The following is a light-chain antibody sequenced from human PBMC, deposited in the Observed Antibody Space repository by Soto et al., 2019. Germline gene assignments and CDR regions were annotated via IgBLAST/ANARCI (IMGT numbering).Light chain of an antibody. V-gene: IGKV2-28*01. CDR3: MHALQLFT. Sequence: DIVMTQSPLSLPVTPGEPASISCRSSQSLLHSNGYNYLDWYLQKPGQSPQLLIYLGSNRASGVPDRFSGSGSGTDFTLKISRVEAEDVGVYYCMHALQLFTFGPGTKVDIK. J-gene: IGKJ3*01. CDR1: QSLLHSNGYNY. CDR2: LGS.